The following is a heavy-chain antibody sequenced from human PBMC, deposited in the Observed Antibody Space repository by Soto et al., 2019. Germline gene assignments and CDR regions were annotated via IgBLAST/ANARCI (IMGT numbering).Heavy chain of an antibody. CDR1: GGTFSSYT. CDR2: IIPIFGTA. D-gene: IGHD5-12*01. Sequence: QVQLVQSGAEVKKPGSSVTVSCKASGGTFSSYTISWVRQAPGQGLEWMGGIIPIFGTANYAQKFQGRVTITGDESTSTAYMELSSLRSEDTAVYYCAGGNHRWLQLGYFDLWGRGTLVTVSS. CDR3: AGGNHRWLQLGYFDL. J-gene: IGHJ2*01. V-gene: IGHV1-69*12.